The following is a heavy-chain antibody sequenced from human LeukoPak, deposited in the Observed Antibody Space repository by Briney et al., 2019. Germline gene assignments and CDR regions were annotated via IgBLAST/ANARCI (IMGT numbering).Heavy chain of an antibody. CDR3: ARAPGGYFDY. V-gene: IGHV3-53*01. Sequence: GGSLRLSCAVSGFTFGNYDMHWVRQTPGKGLEWVSVIYSGGSTYYADPVKGRFTISRDNSKNTLYLQMNSLRAEDTAVYYCARAPGGYFDYWGQGTLVTVSS. CDR1: GFTFGNYD. D-gene: IGHD1-26*01. J-gene: IGHJ4*02. CDR2: IYSGGST.